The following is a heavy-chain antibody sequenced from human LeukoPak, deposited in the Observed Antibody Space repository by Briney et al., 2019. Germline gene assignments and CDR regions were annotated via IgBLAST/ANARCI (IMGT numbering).Heavy chain of an antibody. D-gene: IGHD6-13*01. CDR3: ARDRGAAASNAFDI. CDR1: GYSISSGYY. CDR2: IYHSGST. Sequence: SETLSLTCTVSGYSISSGYYWGWIRQPPGKGLEWIGSIYHSGSTYYNPSLKSRVTISVDTSKNQFSLKLSSVTAADTAVYYCARDRGAAASNAFDIWGQGTMVTVSS. J-gene: IGHJ3*02. V-gene: IGHV4-38-2*02.